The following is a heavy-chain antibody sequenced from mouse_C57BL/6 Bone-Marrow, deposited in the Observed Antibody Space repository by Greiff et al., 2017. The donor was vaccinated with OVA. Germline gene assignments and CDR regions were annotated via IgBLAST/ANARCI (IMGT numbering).Heavy chain of an antibody. CDR1: GYTFPSYD. V-gene: IGHV1-85*01. Sequence: QVQLKQSGPELVKPGASVKLSRKASGYTFPSYDINWVKQRPGQGLEWIGWIYPRDGSTKYNEKSKGKATLPVDTSSSTAYMELHSLTSEDSAVYFCARGFAYWGQGTLVTVSA. J-gene: IGHJ3*01. CDR2: IYPRDGST. CDR3: ARGFAY.